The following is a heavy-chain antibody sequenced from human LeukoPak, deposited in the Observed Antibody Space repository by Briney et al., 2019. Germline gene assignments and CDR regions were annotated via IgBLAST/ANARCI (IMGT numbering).Heavy chain of an antibody. CDR2: INTDGSST. D-gene: IGHD6-13*01. J-gene: IGHJ4*02. CDR1: GFTFSSYW. V-gene: IGHV3-74*01. Sequence: GGSLRLSCAASGFTFSSYWMHWVRQAPGRGLVWVSLINTDGSSTSYADSVKGRFTISRDNAKNTLYLQMNSLRAEDTAVYYCAKDIGGGGQQLADYWGQGTLVTVSS. CDR3: AKDIGGGGQQLADY.